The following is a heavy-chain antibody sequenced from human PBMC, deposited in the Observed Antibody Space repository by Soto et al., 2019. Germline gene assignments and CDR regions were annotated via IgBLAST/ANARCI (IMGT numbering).Heavy chain of an antibody. Sequence: SETLSLTCTVSGASLSSPEYYWGWIRQPPGGGLEFIGYIFYTGSSHLNPSLKSRLPLSVDTSQNQFSLRLRSVTAAATAVYYCARYNLFWFDPWGQGTPVTVAS. J-gene: IGHJ5*02. CDR3: ARYNLFWFDP. D-gene: IGHD1-1*01. CDR1: GASLSSPEYY. CDR2: IFYTGSS. V-gene: IGHV4-30-4*01.